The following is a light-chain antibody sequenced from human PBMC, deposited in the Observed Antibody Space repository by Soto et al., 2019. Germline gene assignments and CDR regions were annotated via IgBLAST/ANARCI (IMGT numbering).Light chain of an antibody. J-gene: IGLJ3*02. V-gene: IGLV2-14*01. Sequence: QSALTQPASVSGSPGQSITISCTGTSSDVGGYNYVSWYQHHPGKAPKLIIYEVNNRPSGVSNHFSGSKSGNTASLTISGLQAEDEADYYCSSYTTSSTLVFGGGTKLTVL. CDR3: SSYTTSSTLV. CDR2: EVN. CDR1: SSDVGGYNY.